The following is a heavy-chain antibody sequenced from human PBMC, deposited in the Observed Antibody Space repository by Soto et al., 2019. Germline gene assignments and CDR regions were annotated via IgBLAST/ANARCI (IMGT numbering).Heavy chain of an antibody. CDR1: GGSITSSSYS. D-gene: IGHD2-2*01. CDR2: FYYSENT. CDR3: ARLGGHCRSSSCFGFYVMDV. V-gene: IGHV4-39*01. J-gene: IGHJ6*02. Sequence: QLQLQESGPGLVKPSETLSLTCAVSGGSITSSSYSWGWVRQPPGKGLEWIATFYYSENTHYNPSLESRVTISVDTSKNQFSLKLSSVTAADTAVYYCARLGGHCRSSSCFGFYVMDVWGQGTTVTVSS.